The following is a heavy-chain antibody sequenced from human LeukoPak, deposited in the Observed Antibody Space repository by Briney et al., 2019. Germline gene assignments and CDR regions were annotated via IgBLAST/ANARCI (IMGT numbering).Heavy chain of an antibody. V-gene: IGHV1-69*13. CDR3: ARDLNKYYCGSGSYYGLAFDI. D-gene: IGHD3-10*01. CDR2: IIPIFGTA. Sequence: ASVKVSCKASGGTFSSYAISWVRQAPGQGLEWMGGIIPIFGTANYAQKFQGRVTITADESTSTAYMELSGLRSEDTAVYYCARDLNKYYCGSGSYYGLAFDIWGQGIMVTVSS. J-gene: IGHJ3*02. CDR1: GGTFSSYA.